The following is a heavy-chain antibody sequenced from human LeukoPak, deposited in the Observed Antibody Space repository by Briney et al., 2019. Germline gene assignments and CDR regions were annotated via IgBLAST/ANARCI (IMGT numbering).Heavy chain of an antibody. J-gene: IGHJ4*02. Sequence: GGSLRLSCAASGFTFSSYAMSWVRQAPGKGPEWVSAISGSGGSTYYADSVKGRFTISRDNSKNTLYLQMNSLRAEDTAIYYCARNARGPGDYWGQGTVVTVSS. V-gene: IGHV3-23*01. D-gene: IGHD2-2*01. CDR3: ARNARGPGDY. CDR2: ISGSGGST. CDR1: GFTFSSYA.